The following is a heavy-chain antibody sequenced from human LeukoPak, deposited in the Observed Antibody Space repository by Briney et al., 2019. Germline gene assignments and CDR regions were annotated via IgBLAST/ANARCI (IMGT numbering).Heavy chain of an antibody. D-gene: IGHD3-16*01. CDR2: IYPGDSDT. CDR1: GYSFTSYW. V-gene: IGHV5-51*01. Sequence: GESLKVSCKGSGYSFTSYWIGWVRQMPGKGLEWMGIIYPGDSDTRYSPSFQGQVTISADKSISTAYLQWSSLKASDTAMYYCARHTGDYDYVWGTLNDWGQGTLVTVSS. CDR3: ARHTGDYDYVWGTLND. J-gene: IGHJ4*02.